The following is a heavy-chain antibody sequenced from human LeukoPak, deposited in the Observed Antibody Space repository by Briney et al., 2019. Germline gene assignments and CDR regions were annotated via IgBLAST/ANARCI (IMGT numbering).Heavy chain of an antibody. V-gene: IGHV1-2*02. D-gene: IGHD3-16*02. Sequence: GASVKASCKASGYTFTGYYMHWVRQAPGQGLEWMGWINPNSGGTNYAQKFQGRVTMTRDTSISTAYMELSRLRSDDTAVYYCARGHIMITFGGVIASYWGQGTLVTVSS. CDR3: ARGHIMITFGGVIASY. CDR2: INPNSGGT. J-gene: IGHJ4*02. CDR1: GYTFTGYY.